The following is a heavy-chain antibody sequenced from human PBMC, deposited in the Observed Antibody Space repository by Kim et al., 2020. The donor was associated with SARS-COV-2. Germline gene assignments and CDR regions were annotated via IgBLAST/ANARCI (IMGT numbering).Heavy chain of an antibody. J-gene: IGHJ3*02. CDR2: IYPGDSDT. CDR3: ARRGYCSGGSCYPREEAFDI. V-gene: IGHV5-51*01. Sequence: GESLKISCKGSGYSFTSYWIGWVRQMPGKGLEWMGIIYPGDSDTRYSPSFQGQVTISADKSISTAYLQWSSLKASDTAMYYCARRGYCSGGSCYPREEAFDIWGQGTMVTVSS. D-gene: IGHD2-15*01. CDR1: GYSFTSYW.